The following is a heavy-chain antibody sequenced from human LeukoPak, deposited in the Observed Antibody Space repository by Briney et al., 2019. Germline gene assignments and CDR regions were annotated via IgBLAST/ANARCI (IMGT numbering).Heavy chain of an antibody. D-gene: IGHD3-16*01. CDR1: GGFISTSAYY. V-gene: IGHV4-39*01. CDR2: IYYSGNT. Sequence: SETLSLTCIVSGGFISTSAYYWGWIRQPPGEGLQWIGSIYYSGNTYYNSSLKSRVTISVDTSKNQFSLELSSVTAADTAVYYCARLTPDRDFDYWGQGTLVTVSS. J-gene: IGHJ4*02. CDR3: ARLTPDRDFDY.